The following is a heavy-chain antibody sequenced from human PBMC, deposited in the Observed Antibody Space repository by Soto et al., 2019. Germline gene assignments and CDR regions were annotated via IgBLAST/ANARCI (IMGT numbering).Heavy chain of an antibody. CDR2: ISSSSSTI. D-gene: IGHD1-26*01. V-gene: IGHV3-48*01. J-gene: IGHJ5*02. CDR1: GFTFSSYS. Sequence: EVQLVESGGGLVQPGGSLRLSCAASGFTFSSYSMNWVRQAPGKGLEWVSYISSSSSTIYYADSVKGRFTISRDHAKNSLYVQLNSLIAEDTAVYYCSRNPERIEEIGWFDPWGQGTLVTVYS. CDR3: SRNPERIEEIGWFDP.